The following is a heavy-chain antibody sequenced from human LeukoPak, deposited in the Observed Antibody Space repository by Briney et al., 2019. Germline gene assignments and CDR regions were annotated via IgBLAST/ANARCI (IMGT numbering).Heavy chain of an antibody. CDR1: GFTFDDYA. CDR3: AKTPLRSIAARPVGY. D-gene: IGHD6-6*01. J-gene: IGHJ4*02. V-gene: IGHV3-9*01. CDR2: ISWNSGSI. Sequence: GRSLRLSCAASGFTFDDYAMHWVRQAPGKGLEWVSGISWNSGSIGYADSVKGRFTISRDNAKNSLYLQMNSLRAEDTALYYCAKTPLRSIAARPVGYWGQGTLVTVSS.